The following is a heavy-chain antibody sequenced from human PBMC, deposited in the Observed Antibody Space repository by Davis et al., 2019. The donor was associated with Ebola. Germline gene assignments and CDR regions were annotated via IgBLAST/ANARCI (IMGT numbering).Heavy chain of an antibody. CDR1: GFTFSSYS. CDR3: ARDWDWTGPDYYYYGMDV. CDR2: ISSSSYI. Sequence: GESLKISCAASGFTFSSYSMNWVRQAPGKGLEWVSSISSSSYIYYADSVKGRFTISRDNAKNSLYLQMNSLRAEDTAVYYCARDWDWTGPDYYYYGMDVWGQGTTVTVSS. V-gene: IGHV3-21*01. D-gene: IGHD3/OR15-3a*01. J-gene: IGHJ6*02.